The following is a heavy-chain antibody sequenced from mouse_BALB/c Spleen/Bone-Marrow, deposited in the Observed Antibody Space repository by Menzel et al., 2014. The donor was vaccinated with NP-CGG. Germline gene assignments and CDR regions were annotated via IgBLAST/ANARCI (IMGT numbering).Heavy chain of an antibody. J-gene: IGHJ4*01. D-gene: IGHD2-5*01. Sequence: QVQLQQSGAELVRPGVSVKISCKGSGYTFTDYAMHWVKRSHAESLEWIGVINTYFGDISYNQKFKGKATIAVDKTSXTVYMGLARLTAEDSAIYYCARGYSNNYAMDYWGSRNLSHRLL. CDR3: ARGYSNNYAMDY. V-gene: IGHV1S137*01. CDR1: GYTFTDYA. CDR2: INTYFGDI.